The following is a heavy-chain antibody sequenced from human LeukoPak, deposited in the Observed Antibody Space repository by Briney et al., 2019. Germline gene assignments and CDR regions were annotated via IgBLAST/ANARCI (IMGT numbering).Heavy chain of an antibody. CDR2: IYYSGST. D-gene: IGHD3-10*01. Sequence: SETLALTCTVSGGSISSGGYYCSWIRQHPGKGLEWIGYIYYSGSTYYNPSLKSRVTISVDTSKNQFSLKLSSVTAADTAVYYCARGEFITMVRGPIDYWGQGTLVTVSS. V-gene: IGHV4-31*03. CDR3: ARGEFITMVRGPIDY. J-gene: IGHJ4*02. CDR1: GGSISSGGYY.